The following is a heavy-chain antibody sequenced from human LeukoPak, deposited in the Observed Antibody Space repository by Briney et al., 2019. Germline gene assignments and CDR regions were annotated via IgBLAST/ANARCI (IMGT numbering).Heavy chain of an antibody. CDR2: ISSSGSTT. V-gene: IGHV3-11*01. CDR3: ARVPRSGGSIDY. J-gene: IGHJ4*02. Sequence: GGSLRLSCAASGFTFSDYYMTWIRQAPGKGLEWVSYISSSGSTTHYADSVKGRFTISRDNAKNSLYVQMNNLRAEDTAVYYCARVPRSGGSIDYWGQGTLVSVSS. D-gene: IGHD6-19*01. CDR1: GFTFSDYY.